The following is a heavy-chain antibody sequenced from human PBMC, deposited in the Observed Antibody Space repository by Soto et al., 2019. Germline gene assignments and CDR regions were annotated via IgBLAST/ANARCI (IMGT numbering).Heavy chain of an antibody. V-gene: IGHV1-18*04. J-gene: IGHJ4*02. CDR2: ISTSTGNT. D-gene: IGHD2-21*02. CDR3: ARSPRVIVTAKGTLDF. CDR1: GYTFTTFG. Sequence: QVQLVQSGGEVKKPGASVKVSCKASGYTFTTFGITWVRQVLGQGLEWLGWISTSTGNTNYAQNLQGRLTLTTDTSTRTAYMELRSLTSDDTAVYYCARSPRVIVTAKGTLDFWGQGTLITVSS.